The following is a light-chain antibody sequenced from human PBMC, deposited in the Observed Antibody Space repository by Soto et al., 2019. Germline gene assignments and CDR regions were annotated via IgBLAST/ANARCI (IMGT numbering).Light chain of an antibody. CDR2: DAS. CDR3: QQYETFSGT. V-gene: IGKV1-5*01. CDR1: RSVSGW. J-gene: IGKJ1*01. Sequence: DIQMTQSPSTLSASVGETVTVTCRASRSVSGWLAWYQQKPGEAPKLLIYDASALPRGVPSRFSGSGSGTKFTLTIASPQPDDFATYYCQQYETFSGTFGPGTKVDIK.